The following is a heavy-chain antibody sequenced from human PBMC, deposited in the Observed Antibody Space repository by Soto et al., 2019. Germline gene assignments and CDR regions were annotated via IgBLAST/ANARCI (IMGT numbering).Heavy chain of an antibody. CDR1: GYTLTSYA. D-gene: IGHD6-19*01. Sequence: GASVKVSCKASGYTLTSYAMNWVRQAPGQGLEWMGWINTNTGNPTYAQGFTGRFVFSLDTSVSTAYLQICSLKAEDTAVYYCARSIPKGGIAVAGTSEYFQHWGQGTLVTVSS. CDR3: ARSIPKGGIAVAGTSEYFQH. J-gene: IGHJ1*01. V-gene: IGHV7-4-1*01. CDR2: INTNTGNP.